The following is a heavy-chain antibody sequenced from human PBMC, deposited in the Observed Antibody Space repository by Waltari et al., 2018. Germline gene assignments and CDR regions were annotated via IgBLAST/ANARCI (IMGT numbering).Heavy chain of an antibody. D-gene: IGHD1-26*01. J-gene: IGHJ4*02. Sequence: EVQLVESGGGLVRPGGSQRLSCGASGFTFRAHSMTWVRQAPGKGLEWVASINHDASEKYYVDSVKGRLTISRDNAKNSLYLQMNSLSDEDTAVYYCTRWVCRSNCYIDYWGQGTLVTVSS. CDR2: INHDASEK. CDR3: TRWVCRSNCYIDY. V-gene: IGHV3-7*04. CDR1: GFTFRAHS.